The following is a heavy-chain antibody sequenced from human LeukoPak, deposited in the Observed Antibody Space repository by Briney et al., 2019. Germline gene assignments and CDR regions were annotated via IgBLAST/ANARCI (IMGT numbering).Heavy chain of an antibody. J-gene: IGHJ4*02. CDR2: ISGSGDST. Sequence: GGSLRLSCAASGFTFISYSMNWVRQAPGKGLEWVSTISGSGDSTYYADSVKGRFTISRDNSKNTLYLQMNSLRAEDTAVYYCARDRGYSCGYWGQGTLVTVSS. CDR3: ARDRGYSCGY. V-gene: IGHV3-23*01. CDR1: GFTFISYS. D-gene: IGHD5-18*01.